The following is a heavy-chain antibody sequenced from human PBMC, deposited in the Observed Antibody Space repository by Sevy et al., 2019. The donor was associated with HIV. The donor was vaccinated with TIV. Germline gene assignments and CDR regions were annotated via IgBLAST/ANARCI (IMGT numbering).Heavy chain of an antibody. Sequence: GGSLRLSCAASGFTFSSYWMHWVRQAPGKGLVWVSRINGEGSSTTYAYSVKGRFTISRDNAKNTLYLQMNSLRAEDTAVYYCARARGITGTTGFDYWGQGTLVTVSS. J-gene: IGHJ4*02. CDR1: GFTFSSYW. D-gene: IGHD1-20*01. CDR2: INGEGSST. CDR3: ARARGITGTTGFDY. V-gene: IGHV3-74*01.